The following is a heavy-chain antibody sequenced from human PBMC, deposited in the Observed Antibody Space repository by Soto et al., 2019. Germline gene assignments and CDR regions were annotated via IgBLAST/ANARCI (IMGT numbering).Heavy chain of an antibody. CDR3: ATDRPYSSGWYGRGDAFDI. CDR1: VYTLTELS. D-gene: IGHD6-19*01. CDR2: FDPEDGET. J-gene: IGHJ3*02. Sequence: ASVKVSCKVSVYTLTELSMHWVRQAPGKGLEWMGGFDPEDGETIYAQKYQGRVTMTEDTSTDTAYMELSSLRSEDTAVYYCATDRPYSSGWYGRGDAFDIWGQGTMVTVSS. V-gene: IGHV1-24*01.